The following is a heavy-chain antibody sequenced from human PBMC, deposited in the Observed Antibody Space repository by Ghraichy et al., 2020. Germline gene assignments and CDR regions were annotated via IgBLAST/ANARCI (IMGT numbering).Heavy chain of an antibody. Sequence: SETLSLTCTVSGDSISRSRSHWSWIRQPAGKGLEWIGRVSSSGSTIYNPSLENRVSISMDTSKNHFSLNLRSVTATDTARYYFARDVQWELLSAAFDLWGQGTMATVSS. J-gene: IGHJ3*01. V-gene: IGHV4-61*02. CDR1: GDSISRSRSH. D-gene: IGHD1-26*01. CDR3: ARDVQWELLSAAFDL. CDR2: VSSSGST.